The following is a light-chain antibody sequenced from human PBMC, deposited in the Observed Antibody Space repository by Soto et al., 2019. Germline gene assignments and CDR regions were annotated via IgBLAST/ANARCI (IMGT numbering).Light chain of an antibody. CDR2: GAS. V-gene: IGKV3-15*01. Sequence: EIVMMQSAATLSVSPGERATLSCRASQSVSSNLAWYQQKPGQAPSPLIYGASTSATGIPARFSGSGSGTEFTLTISSLQSEDFAVYYCQPYYNWPRTFGHGTKVDIK. J-gene: IGKJ1*01. CDR1: QSVSSN. CDR3: QPYYNWPRT.